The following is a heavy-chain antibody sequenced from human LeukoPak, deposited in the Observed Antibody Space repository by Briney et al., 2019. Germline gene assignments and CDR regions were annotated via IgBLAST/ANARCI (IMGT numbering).Heavy chain of an antibody. Sequence: GESLRLSCETSGFTFNNYGMHWVRQAPGKGLEWVAVISYDGIKKDYAVSVKGRFTISRDNAKNSLYLQMNSLRAEDTAVYYCARDPGGAVAGDYYYYGMDVWGQGTTVTVSS. CDR1: GFTFNNYG. CDR2: ISYDGIKK. J-gene: IGHJ6*02. CDR3: ARDPGGAVAGDYYYYGMDV. D-gene: IGHD6-19*01. V-gene: IGHV3-30*03.